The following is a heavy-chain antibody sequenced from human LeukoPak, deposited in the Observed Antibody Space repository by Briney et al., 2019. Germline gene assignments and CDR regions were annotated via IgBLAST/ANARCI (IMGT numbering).Heavy chain of an antibody. Sequence: PGGSLRLSCAASGFTFSSYGMHWVRQAPGKGLEWVAVIWYDGSNKYYADSVKGRFTISRDNSKNTLYLQMNSLRAEDTAVYYCARENVARRGVVYTFDYWGQGTLVTVSS. CDR2: IWYDGSNK. V-gene: IGHV3-33*01. J-gene: IGHJ4*02. D-gene: IGHD3-3*01. CDR3: ARENVARRGVVYTFDY. CDR1: GFTFSSYG.